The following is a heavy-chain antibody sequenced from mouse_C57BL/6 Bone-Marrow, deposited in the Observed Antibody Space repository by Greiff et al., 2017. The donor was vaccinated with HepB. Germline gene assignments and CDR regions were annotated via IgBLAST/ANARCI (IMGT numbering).Heavy chain of an antibody. CDR1: GFNIKDYY. V-gene: IGHV14-2*01. D-gene: IGHD1-1*01. CDR2: IDPEDGET. J-gene: IGHJ4*01. CDR3: ARSLYYYGSSGYAMDY. Sequence: EVKLMESGAELVKPGASVKLSCTASGFNIKDYYMHWVKQRTEQGLEWIGRIDPEDGETKYAPKFQGKATIPADTSSNTAYLQLSSLTSEDTAVYYCARSLYYYGSSGYAMDYWGQGTSVTVSS.